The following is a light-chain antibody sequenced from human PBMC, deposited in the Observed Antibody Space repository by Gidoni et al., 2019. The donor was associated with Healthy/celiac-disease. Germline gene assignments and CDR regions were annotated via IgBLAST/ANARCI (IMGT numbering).Light chain of an antibody. V-gene: IGKV1-5*03. Sequence: DIQSTQSPSTLSASVGDRGTITCRASQSMSSWFAWYQQKPGKAPQLLIYNASSLDSGVPSRFSGSGSGTEFTLTISSLQPDDFATYYCQQHNSYSSFTFGGGTKVEIK. CDR2: NAS. J-gene: IGKJ4*01. CDR3: QQHNSYSSFT. CDR1: QSMSSW.